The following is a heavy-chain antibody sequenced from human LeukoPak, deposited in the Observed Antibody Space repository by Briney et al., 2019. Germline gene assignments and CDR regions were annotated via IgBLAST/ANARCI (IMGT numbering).Heavy chain of an antibody. CDR2: IWYDGSNK. J-gene: IGHJ3*02. D-gene: IGHD6-19*01. V-gene: IGHV3-33*01. Sequence: GGSLGLSCAASGFTFSSYGMHWVRQAPGKGLEWVAVIWYDGSNKYYADSVKGRFTISRDNSKNTLYLQMNSLRAEDTAVYYCASNLVAGTFDIWGQGTMVTVSS. CDR3: ASNLVAGTFDI. CDR1: GFTFSSYG.